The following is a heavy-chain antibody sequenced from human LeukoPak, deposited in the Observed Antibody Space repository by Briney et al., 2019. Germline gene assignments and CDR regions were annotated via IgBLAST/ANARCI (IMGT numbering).Heavy chain of an antibody. CDR2: SIPIFGTA. Sequence: SVKVSCKASGGTFSSYAISWVRQAPGQGVEWMGGSIPIFGTANYAQKFQGRVTITADESTSTAYMELSSLRSEDTAVYYCVRDDGDYLVDYWGQGTLVTVSS. J-gene: IGHJ4*02. D-gene: IGHD4-17*01. V-gene: IGHV1-69*13. CDR3: VRDDGDYLVDY. CDR1: GGTFSSYA.